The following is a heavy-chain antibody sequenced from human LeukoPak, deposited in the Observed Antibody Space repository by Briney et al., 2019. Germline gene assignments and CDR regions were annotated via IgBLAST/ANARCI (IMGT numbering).Heavy chain of an antibody. CDR2: ICYSGST. CDR3: ATHSGDPDDY. V-gene: IGHV4-39*01. D-gene: IGHD7-27*01. J-gene: IGHJ4*02. CDR1: GGSISSSSYY. Sequence: PSETLSLTCTVSGGSISSSSYYWGWIRQPPGKGLEWIGNICYSGSTYYNPSLKSRVAISIDTSKNQFSLTLSSVTAADTAVYYCATHSGDPDDYWGQGTLVTVSS.